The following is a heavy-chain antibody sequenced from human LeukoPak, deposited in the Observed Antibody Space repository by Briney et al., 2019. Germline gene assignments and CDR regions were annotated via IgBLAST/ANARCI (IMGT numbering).Heavy chain of an antibody. CDR1: GFSFSAYG. Sequence: PGGSLRLSCAASGFSFSAYGMHWVRQAPGKGLEWVAYIWYDGSKKEYANSVKGRFTISRDTSKSTVYLQMSSLRPEDTAMYYCLRDLLGFPQKYLASGAQGPRFTVSS. D-gene: IGHD5-24*01. V-gene: IGHV3-30*02. CDR3: LRDLLGFPQKYLAS. J-gene: IGHJ4*02. CDR2: IWYDGSKK.